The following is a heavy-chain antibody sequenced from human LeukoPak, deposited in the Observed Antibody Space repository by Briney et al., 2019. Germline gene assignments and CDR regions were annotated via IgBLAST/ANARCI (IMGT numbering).Heavy chain of an antibody. V-gene: IGHV1-18*01. Sequence: ASVKVSCKASGYTFTSYGISWVRQAPGQGLEWMGWISAYNGNTNYAQKLQGRVTMTTGTSTSTAYMELRSLRSDDTAVYYCAREAVVAATPYYFDYWGQGTLVTVSS. CDR2: ISAYNGNT. D-gene: IGHD2-15*01. CDR3: AREAVVAATPYYFDY. CDR1: GYTFTSYG. J-gene: IGHJ4*02.